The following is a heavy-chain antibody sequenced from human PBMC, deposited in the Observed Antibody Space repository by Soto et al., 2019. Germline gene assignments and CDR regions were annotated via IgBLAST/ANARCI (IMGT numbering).Heavy chain of an antibody. J-gene: IGHJ4*02. Sequence: QGQLVQSGVEVKKPGASVKVSCKASGYTFTDYGISWVRQAPGQGLEWMGWISDYNGNTNYAQNLQDRVTMTTDTSTSTAYMELRSLRSDDTAVYYCARDRSKHDYWGQGTLIAVSS. CDR2: ISDYNGNT. CDR3: ARDRSKHDY. CDR1: GYTFTDYG. V-gene: IGHV1-18*01. D-gene: IGHD4-4*01.